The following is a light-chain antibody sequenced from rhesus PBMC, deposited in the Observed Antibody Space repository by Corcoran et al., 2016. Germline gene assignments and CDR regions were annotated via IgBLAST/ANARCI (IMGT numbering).Light chain of an antibody. CDR2: YAL. V-gene: IGKV1S14*01. Sequence: DIQMTQSPSSLSASVGDTVTITCRASPGIAKYLAWYQQKPGKGPKPLIHYALNLESGVPSRVSGSGTRTDFTLTIRSLQPEDFAIYYCQQHDSYPPTFGQGTKVEIK. J-gene: IGKJ1*01. CDR1: PGIAKY. CDR3: QQHDSYPPT.